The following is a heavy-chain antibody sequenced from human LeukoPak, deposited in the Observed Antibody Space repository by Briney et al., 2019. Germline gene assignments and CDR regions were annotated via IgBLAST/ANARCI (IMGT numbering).Heavy chain of an antibody. CDR3: ARDAYFSDGSDYYSWFDP. D-gene: IGHD3-22*01. J-gene: IGHJ5*02. CDR1: GFTFSTYA. V-gene: IGHV3-23*01. Sequence: GGSLRHSCAASGFTFSTYAMIWVRQAPGKGLEWVSSISGGGGSADYADSVEGRFTISRDNSKHTLYLQLSSLRAEDTGVYYCARDAYFSDGSDYYSWFDPWGQGTLVTVSS. CDR2: ISGGGGSA.